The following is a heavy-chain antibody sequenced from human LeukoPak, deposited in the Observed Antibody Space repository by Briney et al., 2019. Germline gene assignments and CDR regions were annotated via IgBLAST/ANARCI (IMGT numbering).Heavy chain of an antibody. CDR3: TRGPLVGATLDY. J-gene: IGHJ4*02. CDR1: GFTFSSYG. V-gene: IGHV3-49*04. Sequence: GGSLRLSCAASGFTFSSYGMHWVRQAPGKGLEWVGFIRSKAYGGTTEYAASVKGRFTISRDDSKSIAYLQMNSLKTEDTAVYYCTRGPLVGATLDYWGQGTLVTVSS. D-gene: IGHD1-26*01. CDR2: IRSKAYGGTT.